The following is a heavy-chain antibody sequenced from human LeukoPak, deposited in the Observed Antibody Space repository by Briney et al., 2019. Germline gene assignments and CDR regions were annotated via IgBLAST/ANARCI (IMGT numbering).Heavy chain of an antibody. Sequence: ASVKVSCKASRGTFSSYAISWVRQAPGQGLEWMGRIIPILGIVNYAQKFQGGVTITADKSTSTAYMELSSLRSEDTAVYYCARAITMVRGVIGFDYWGQGTLVTVSS. J-gene: IGHJ4*02. D-gene: IGHD3-10*01. CDR2: IIPILGIV. CDR3: ARAITMVRGVIGFDY. V-gene: IGHV1-69*04. CDR1: RGTFSSYA.